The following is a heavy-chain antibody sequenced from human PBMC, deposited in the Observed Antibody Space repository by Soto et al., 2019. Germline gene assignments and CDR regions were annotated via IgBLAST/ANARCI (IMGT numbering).Heavy chain of an antibody. V-gene: IGHV4-4*02. J-gene: IGHJ4*02. CDR1: GGSISSSNW. CDR2: IYYSGTT. CDR3: ARDQGYCSGGSCYVFDS. Sequence: PSETLSLTCAVSGGSISSSNWWGWVRQSPGKGLEWIGEIYYSGTTKYNPSLKSRVTISVDKSKNQFSLKMYSVTAADTAVYYCARDQGYCSGGSCYVFDSWGQGTLVTVSS. D-gene: IGHD2-15*01.